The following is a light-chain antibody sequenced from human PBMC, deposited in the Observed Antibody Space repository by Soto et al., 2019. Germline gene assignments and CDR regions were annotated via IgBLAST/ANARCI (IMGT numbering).Light chain of an antibody. Sequence: EILLTQSPGTLSFSHGERATLSCRASQSVRNNNLNWYQQKAGQAPRLLIYDASNRATGIPARFSGSGSGTDFTLTISSLEPEDFAVYYCQQRRNWITVGQGTRLEIK. J-gene: IGKJ5*01. CDR2: DAS. V-gene: IGKV3-11*01. CDR3: QQRRNWIT. CDR1: QSVRNNN.